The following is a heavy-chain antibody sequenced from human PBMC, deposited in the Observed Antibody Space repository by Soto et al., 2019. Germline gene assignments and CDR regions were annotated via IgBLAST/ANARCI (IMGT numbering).Heavy chain of an antibody. Sequence: QVQLVESGGSVVQPGRSLRLSCAASGFTFSSYAMHWVRQAPGKGLEWVAVISYDGSNKYYADSVKGRFTISRDNSKNTLYLQMNSLRVEDTAVYYCARGPSSLTRFDYWGQGTLVTVSS. J-gene: IGHJ4*02. CDR1: GFTFSSYA. CDR3: ARGPSSLTRFDY. V-gene: IGHV3-30-3*01. D-gene: IGHD2-2*01. CDR2: ISYDGSNK.